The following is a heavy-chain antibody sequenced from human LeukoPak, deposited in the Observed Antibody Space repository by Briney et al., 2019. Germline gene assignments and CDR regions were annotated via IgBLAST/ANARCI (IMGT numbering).Heavy chain of an antibody. V-gene: IGHV1-69*13. CDR1: GGTFNSYA. Sequence: SVKVSCKASGGTFNSYAISWVRQAPGQGLEWMGGIIPIFGTANYAQKFQGRVTITADDSTSTAYMDLTSLRSEDTAVYYCARAPNFYDSSGYLLSLDYWGQGTLVTVSS. D-gene: IGHD3-22*01. J-gene: IGHJ4*02. CDR3: ARAPNFYDSSGYLLSLDY. CDR2: IIPIFGTA.